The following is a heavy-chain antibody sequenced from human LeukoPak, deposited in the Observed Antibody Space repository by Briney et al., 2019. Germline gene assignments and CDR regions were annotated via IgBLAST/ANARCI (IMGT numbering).Heavy chain of an antibody. J-gene: IGHJ4*02. D-gene: IGHD6-19*01. CDR2: ISGGST. Sequence: GGSLRLSCAASGFTVSSNEMSWVRQAPGKGLEWVSSISGGSTYYADSVKGRFTISRDNSKNTLYLQMNSLRVEDTAVYYCARDSSGYSSYFDYWGQGTLVTVSS. V-gene: IGHV3-38-3*01. CDR1: GFTVSSNE. CDR3: ARDSSGYSSYFDY.